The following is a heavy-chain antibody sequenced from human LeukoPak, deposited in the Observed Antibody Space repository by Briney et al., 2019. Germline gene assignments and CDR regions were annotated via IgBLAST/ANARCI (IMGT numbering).Heavy chain of an antibody. CDR1: GGSISSGDSY. V-gene: IGHV4-30-4*01. J-gene: IGHJ4*02. CDR2: IYYSGST. D-gene: IGHD3-22*01. Sequence: SQTLSLTCTVSGGSISSGDSYWSWIRQPPGKGLEWIGYIYYSGSTYYNPSLKSRVTISVDTSKNQFSLKLSSVTAADTAVYYCARYDSSGCDFDYWGQGTLVTVSS. CDR3: ARYDSSGCDFDY.